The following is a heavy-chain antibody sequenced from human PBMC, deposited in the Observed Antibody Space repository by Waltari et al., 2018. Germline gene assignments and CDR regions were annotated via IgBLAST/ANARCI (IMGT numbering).Heavy chain of an antibody. V-gene: IGHV1-69*01. J-gene: IGHJ4*02. Sequence: QVQLVQSGAEVKKPGSSVKVSCKASGGTFSSYAISWVRQAPGQGLEWMGWIIPIFGTANDAQKFQGRVTITADESTSTAYMELSSLRSEDTAVYYCTCSGPNRYYFDYWGQGTLVTVSS. CDR2: IIPIFGTA. CDR3: TCSGPNRYYFDY. CDR1: GGTFSSYA. D-gene: IGHD2-15*01.